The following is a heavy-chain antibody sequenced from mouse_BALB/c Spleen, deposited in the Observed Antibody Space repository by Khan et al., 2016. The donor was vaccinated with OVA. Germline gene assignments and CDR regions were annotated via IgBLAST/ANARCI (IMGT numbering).Heavy chain of an antibody. CDR3: ARHNYGPFAY. J-gene: IGHJ3*01. CDR2: ISSGGDYI. D-gene: IGHD1-1*01. Sequence: EVELVESGGDFVKPGGSLKLSCSASGFTFSTYAMSWVRQTPEKRLEWVAAISSGGDYIYYPDSVQGRFTISRDNAKNTLYLQMSSLRSEDTAMYYCARHNYGPFAYWRQGPLVPVSA. CDR1: GFTFSTYA. V-gene: IGHV5-9-3*01.